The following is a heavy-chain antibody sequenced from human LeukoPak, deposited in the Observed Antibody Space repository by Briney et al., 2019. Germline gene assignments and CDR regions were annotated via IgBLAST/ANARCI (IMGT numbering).Heavy chain of an antibody. CDR3: AKDHRFLGFPGGWGAFDI. V-gene: IGHV3-30*02. CDR1: GFTFSSYG. Sequence: PGGSLRLSCAASGFTFSSYGMHCVRQAPGKGLEWVAFIRYDGSNKYYADSVKGRFTISRDNSKNTLYLQMNSLRADDTAVHYCAKDHRFLGFPGGWGAFDIWGQGTMVTVSS. CDR2: IRYDGSNK. D-gene: IGHD3-10*01. J-gene: IGHJ3*02.